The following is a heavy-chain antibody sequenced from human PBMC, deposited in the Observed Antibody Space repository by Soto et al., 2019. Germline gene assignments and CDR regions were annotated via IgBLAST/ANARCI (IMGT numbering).Heavy chain of an antibody. CDR2: FNYSRSS. D-gene: IGHD3-22*01. J-gene: IGHJ5*02. Sequence: SETLSLTCTVSGGSISSGGCYWSWLPPRPGMGLVWIVYFNYSRSSNYYPSLKIRITIAVSKNKYHFSLKLISVTATDTSVYYCARYRVGYYYDSSANWFDPWGQGTLVTVSS. CDR3: ARYRVGYYYDSSANWFDP. V-gene: IGHV4-31*03. CDR1: GGSISSGGCY.